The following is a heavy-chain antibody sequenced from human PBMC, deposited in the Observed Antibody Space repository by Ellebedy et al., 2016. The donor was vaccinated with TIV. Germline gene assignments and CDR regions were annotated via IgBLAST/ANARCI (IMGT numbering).Heavy chain of an antibody. Sequence: AASVKVSCKASGYTFTGSYIHWVRQAPGQGLLWMGWINPYSGASKYVEKFQDRVTMTSHTSITTPYLALRSLTSEDTAVYFCARRGSAGTVDHWGQGTLVTVSS. V-gene: IGHV1-2*02. J-gene: IGHJ1*01. CDR1: GYTFTGSY. CDR3: ARRGSAGTVDH. CDR2: INPYSGAS. D-gene: IGHD1-1*01.